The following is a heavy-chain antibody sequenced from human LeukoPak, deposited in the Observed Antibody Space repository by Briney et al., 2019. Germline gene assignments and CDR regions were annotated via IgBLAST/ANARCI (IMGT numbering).Heavy chain of an antibody. D-gene: IGHD1-26*01. J-gene: IGHJ5*01. V-gene: IGHV1-2*02. Sequence: ASVKASCKASGYTLTAYYIHWVRQAPGQGLEWMGRINPNSGGTNYAQKFQGRVTMTRDTSISTAYMELSRLRSDDTAVYYCARPWEITMSERSYNWFDSWGQGTLVTVSS. CDR3: ARPWEITMSERSYNWFDS. CDR2: INPNSGGT. CDR1: GYTLTAYY.